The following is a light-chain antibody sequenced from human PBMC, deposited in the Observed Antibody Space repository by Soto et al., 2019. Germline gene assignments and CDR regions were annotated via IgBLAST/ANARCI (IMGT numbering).Light chain of an antibody. CDR2: DVS. CDR3: CSYTTSNTRQIV. CDR1: SKDVGGYNY. Sequence: QCALNQPPSLSGAPRQSVTTSSTGNSKDVGGYNYVSWYQHHPGKAPKLMIYDVSNRPSGVSNRFSGSKSGNTASLTISGLQPEDEADYYCCSYTTSNTRQIVFGTGTKVTVL. J-gene: IGLJ1*01. V-gene: IGLV2-14*03.